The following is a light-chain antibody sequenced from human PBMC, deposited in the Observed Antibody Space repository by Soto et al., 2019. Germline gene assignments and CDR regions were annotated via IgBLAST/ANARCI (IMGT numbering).Light chain of an antibody. CDR2: LGP. Sequence: EIVMTQSPLSLPVTPGEPASISCRSSQSLLQSNGFNYLDWYLQKPGQSPQLLIYLGPNRASGVPDRFSGSGSGTDFTLKISRVEAEDVGIYYCMQALQTLPLTFGGGTKVEIK. CDR1: QSLLQSNGFNY. J-gene: IGKJ4*01. CDR3: MQALQTLPLT. V-gene: IGKV2-28*01.